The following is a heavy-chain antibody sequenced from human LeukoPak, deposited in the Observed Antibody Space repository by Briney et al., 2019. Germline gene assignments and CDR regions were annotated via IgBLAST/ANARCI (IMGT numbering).Heavy chain of an antibody. V-gene: IGHV3-23*01. Sequence: GGSLRLSCAASGFTVSSNYMSWVRQAPGKGLEWVSAISGSGGSTHYADSVKGRFTISRDNSKNTLYLQMNSLRAEDTAVYYCAKETYYYGSGSPNYWGQGTLVTVSS. J-gene: IGHJ4*02. CDR2: ISGSGGST. CDR1: GFTVSSNY. D-gene: IGHD3-10*01. CDR3: AKETYYYGSGSPNY.